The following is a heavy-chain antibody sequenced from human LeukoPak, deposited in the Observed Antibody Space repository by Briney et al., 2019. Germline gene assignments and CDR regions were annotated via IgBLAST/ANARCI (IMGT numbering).Heavy chain of an antibody. Sequence: ASVKVSCKASGYTFTCYGISWVRQAPGQGFEWMGWISAYKGDTNYAQKFQGRVTIIADKSTSTACMELSSLRSEDTAVYYCARGEWELLEEAYYYYGMDVWGQGTTVTVSS. CDR1: GYTFTCYG. J-gene: IGHJ6*02. V-gene: IGHV1-18*01. D-gene: IGHD1-26*01. CDR3: ARGEWELLEEAYYYYGMDV. CDR2: ISAYKGDT.